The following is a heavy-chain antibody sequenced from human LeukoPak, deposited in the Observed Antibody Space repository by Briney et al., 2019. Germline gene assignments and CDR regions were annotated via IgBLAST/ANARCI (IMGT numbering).Heavy chain of an antibody. D-gene: IGHD3-9*01. CDR1: GFIFSRYE. V-gene: IGHV3-48*03. CDR3: APYYDILTGYPY. Sequence: QPGRSLRLSCAASGFIFSRYEMNWVRQAAGEGREWVSSISSSGSTIYYADSVKGRFTISRDNAKNSLYLQMNSLRAEDTAVYYCAPYYDILTGYPYWGQGTLVTVSS. CDR2: ISSSGSTI. J-gene: IGHJ4*02.